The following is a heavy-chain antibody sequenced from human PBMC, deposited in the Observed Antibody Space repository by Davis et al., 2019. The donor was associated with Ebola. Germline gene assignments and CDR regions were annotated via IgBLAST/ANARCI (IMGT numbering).Heavy chain of an antibody. CDR1: GFRFSTYT. J-gene: IGHJ3*02. D-gene: IGHD6-19*01. V-gene: IGHV3-21*05. CDR2: ISSSSTNI. Sequence: GGSLRLSCAASGFRFSTYTMNWVRQAPGKGLEWISYISSSSTNIYYADSVKGRFTVSRDNAKNSLSLQMNSLRAEDTAVYYCAGGESGWDASDIWGRGTMVTVSS. CDR3: AGGESGWDASDI.